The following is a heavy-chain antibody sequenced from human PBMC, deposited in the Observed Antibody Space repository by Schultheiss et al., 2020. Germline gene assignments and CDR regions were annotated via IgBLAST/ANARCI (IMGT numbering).Heavy chain of an antibody. CDR2: ISSNCTYI. Sequence: GESLKISCAASGFSFSTSGMNWVRQAPGKGLQWVSSISSNCTYIYYADSMKGRFIISRDNAKNSLYLQMNSLTAEDTAVYYCARDQNTHGGYWYFDLWGRGTLVTVSS. J-gene: IGHJ2*01. V-gene: IGHV3-21*06. D-gene: IGHD2-15*01. CDR3: ARDQNTHGGYWYFDL. CDR1: GFSFSTSG.